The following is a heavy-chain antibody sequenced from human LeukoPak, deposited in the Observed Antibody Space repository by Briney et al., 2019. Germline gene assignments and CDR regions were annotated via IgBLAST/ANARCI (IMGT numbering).Heavy chain of an antibody. CDR2: MYYSGST. Sequence: GSLRLSCAASGFTFSSYAMSWVRQPPGKGPEWIGSMYYSGSTYYNPSLKSRVTISVDTSKNQFSLKLSSLTAADTAVYYCARLPTRRHSGWGQGTLVTVSS. D-gene: IGHD2-15*01. V-gene: IGHV4-38-2*01. CDR3: ARLPTRRHSG. CDR1: GFTFSSYA. J-gene: IGHJ4*02.